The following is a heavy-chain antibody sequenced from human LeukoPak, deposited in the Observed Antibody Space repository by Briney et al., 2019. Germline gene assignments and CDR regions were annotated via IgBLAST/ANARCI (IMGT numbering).Heavy chain of an antibody. V-gene: IGHV3-66*01. CDR3: ARENRGYSYGYYYYYYMDV. Sequence: PGGSLRLSCAASGFTVSSNYMSWVRQAPGKGLEWVSVIYSGGSTYYADSVKGRFTISRDNSKNTLYLQMNSLRAEDTAVYYCARENRGYSYGYYYYYYMDVWGKGTTVTISS. D-gene: IGHD5-18*01. CDR1: GFTVSSNY. J-gene: IGHJ6*03. CDR2: IYSGGST.